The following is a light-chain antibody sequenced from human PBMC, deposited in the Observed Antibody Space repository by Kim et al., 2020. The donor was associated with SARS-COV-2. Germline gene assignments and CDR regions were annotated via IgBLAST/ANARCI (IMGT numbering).Light chain of an antibody. V-gene: IGKV1-6*01. CDR2: AAS. CDR3: LQDYNYPWT. J-gene: IGKJ1*01. CDR1: QDIRND. Sequence: ASVGDRLTITCRASQDIRNDLGWYQQKPGKAPKLLIYAASTLQRGVPSRFCGSGSGTEFTLTISSLQPEDFASYYCLQDYNYPWTFGQGTKVEIK.